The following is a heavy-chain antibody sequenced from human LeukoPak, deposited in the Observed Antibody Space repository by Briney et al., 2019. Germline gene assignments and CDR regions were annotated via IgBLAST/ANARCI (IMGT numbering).Heavy chain of an antibody. CDR3: ARDPGLYSPTEYYFDY. CDR1: GYTFTSYY. V-gene: IGHV1-46*01. D-gene: IGHD3-16*01. CDR2: INPSGGST. J-gene: IGHJ4*02. Sequence: AXVKVSCKASGYTFTSYYMHWVRQAPGQGLEWMGIINPSGGSTIYAQKFQGRVTMTRDTSTSTVYMELSSLRSEDTAVYYCARDPGLYSPTEYYFDYWGQGTLVTVSS.